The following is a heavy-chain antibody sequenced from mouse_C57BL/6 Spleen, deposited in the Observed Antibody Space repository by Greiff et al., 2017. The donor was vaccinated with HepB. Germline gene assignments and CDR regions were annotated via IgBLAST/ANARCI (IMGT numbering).Heavy chain of an antibody. CDR2: IDPETGGT. CDR1: GYTFTDYE. CDR3: TITTVVVYFDY. V-gene: IGHV1-15*01. J-gene: IGHJ2*01. Sequence: QVQLQQSGAELVRPGASVTLSCKASGYTFTDYEMHWVKQTPVHGLEWIGAIDPETGGTAYNQKFKGKAILTADKSSSTAYMELRSLTSEDSAVYYCTITTVVVYFDYWGQGTTLTVSS. D-gene: IGHD1-1*01.